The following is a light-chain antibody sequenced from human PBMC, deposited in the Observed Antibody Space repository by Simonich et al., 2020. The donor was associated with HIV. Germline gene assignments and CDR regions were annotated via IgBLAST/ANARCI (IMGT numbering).Light chain of an antibody. CDR3: QQFYNTPPLFT. CDR2: WAS. V-gene: IGKV4-1*01. J-gene: IGKJ3*01. CDR1: RRISSW. Sequence: DIQMTQSPSTLSASVGDRVTITCRASRRISSWLAWYQQKPGQPPKLLIYWASTRESGVPDRFSGSGSGTDFTLTISSLQAEDVAVYYCQQFYNTPPLFTFGPGTKVDIK.